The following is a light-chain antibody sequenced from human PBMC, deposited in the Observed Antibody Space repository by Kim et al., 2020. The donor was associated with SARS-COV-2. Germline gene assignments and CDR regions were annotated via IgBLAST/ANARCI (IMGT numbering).Light chain of an antibody. Sequence: VSPGQTASITCSGDELGDKDICWYQQRPGQSPVLVVYQDTKRPSGIPERFSGSNSGNTATLTISGTQAMDEADYYCQAWDISTVVFGGGTQLTVL. CDR2: QDT. J-gene: IGLJ3*02. CDR3: QAWDISTVV. V-gene: IGLV3-1*01. CDR1: ELGDKD.